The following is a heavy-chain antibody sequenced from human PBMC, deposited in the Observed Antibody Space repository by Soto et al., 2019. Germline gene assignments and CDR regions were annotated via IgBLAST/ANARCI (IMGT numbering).Heavy chain of an antibody. D-gene: IGHD2-2*01. CDR3: ARDDCSSATCSRSLDY. CDR1: GYTFTSYG. CDR2: ISAYNGKT. J-gene: IGHJ4*02. V-gene: IGHV1-18*01. Sequence: ALVKVSCKASGYTFTSYGISWVRQAPGQGLEWMGWISAYNGKTNYAQQLQGRVTMTTDTSTDTAYMELSSLRSEDTAVYYCARDDCSSATCSRSLDYWGQGTLVTVSS.